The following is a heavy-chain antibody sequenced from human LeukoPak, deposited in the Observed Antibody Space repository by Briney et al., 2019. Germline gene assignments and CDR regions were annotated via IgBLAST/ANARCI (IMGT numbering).Heavy chain of an antibody. V-gene: IGHV3-74*01. D-gene: IGHD3-22*01. Sequence: QPGGSLRLSCAAAGFTFSNYWMHWVRQAPGKGLVWVSRIKSDGRTNYADSVKGRFTISRDNAKNTVSLQMNSLRAEDTGVYYCARAPSEIGGYYPEYFRHWGQGTLVTLSS. CDR1: GFTFSNYW. J-gene: IGHJ1*01. CDR3: ARAPSEIGGYYPEYFRH. CDR2: IKSDGRT.